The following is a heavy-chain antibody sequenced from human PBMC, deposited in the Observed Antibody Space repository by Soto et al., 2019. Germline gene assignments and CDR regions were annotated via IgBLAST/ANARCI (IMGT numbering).Heavy chain of an antibody. J-gene: IGHJ6*03. Sequence: GGFLRLSCAASGFTFDDYAMHWVRQAPGKGLEWVSGISWNSGSIGYADSVKGRFTISRDNAKNSLYLQMNSLRAEDTALYYCAKPVRGRSAYYDFWSGYYYYMDVWGKGTTVTVSS. CDR3: AKPVRGRSAYYDFWSGYYYYMDV. D-gene: IGHD3-3*01. CDR2: ISWNSGSI. CDR1: GFTFDDYA. V-gene: IGHV3-9*01.